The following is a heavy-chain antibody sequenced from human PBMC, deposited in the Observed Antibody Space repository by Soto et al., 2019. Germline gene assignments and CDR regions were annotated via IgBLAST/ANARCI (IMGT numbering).Heavy chain of an antibody. CDR1: GGTFSSYA. V-gene: IGHV1-69*01. CDR3: ARDLGGDYGLVYYYYVMDV. J-gene: IGHJ6*02. Sequence: QVQLVQSGAEVKKPGSSVKVSCEASGGTFSSYAISWVRQAPGQGLEWMGGIIPIFGTANYAQKFQGRVTITADESTSTAYMELSSLRSEDTAVYYCARDLGGDYGLVYYYYVMDVWGQGTTVTVSS. D-gene: IGHD4-17*01. CDR2: IIPIFGTA.